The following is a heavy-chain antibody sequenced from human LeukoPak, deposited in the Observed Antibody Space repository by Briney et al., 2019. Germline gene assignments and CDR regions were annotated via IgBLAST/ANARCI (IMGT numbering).Heavy chain of an antibody. D-gene: IGHD6-13*01. CDR2: MNPNSGNT. Sequence: ASVKVSCKASGYTFTSYDINWVRQATGQGLEWMGWMNPNSGNTGYAQKFQGRVTMTTDTSTSTAYMELRSLRSDDTAVYYCARGGGIAAITDAFDIWGQGTMVTVSS. V-gene: IGHV1-8*01. CDR1: GYTFTSYD. J-gene: IGHJ3*02. CDR3: ARGGGIAAITDAFDI.